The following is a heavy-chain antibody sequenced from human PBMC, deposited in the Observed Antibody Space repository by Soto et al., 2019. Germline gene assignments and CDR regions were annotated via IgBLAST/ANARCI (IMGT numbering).Heavy chain of an antibody. CDR2: IYYSGST. CDR3: ARGVIHRKLWVPYFDR. J-gene: IGHJ4*02. CDR1: GGSISSGDYY. D-gene: IGHD5-18*01. V-gene: IGHV4-30-4*01. Sequence: PSETLSLTCTVSGGSISSGDYYWGWIRQPPGKGLEWIGYIYYSGSTYYNPSLKSRVTISVDTSKNQFSLKLSSVTAADTAVFYCARGVIHRKLWVPYFDRWGRGTLVTVSS.